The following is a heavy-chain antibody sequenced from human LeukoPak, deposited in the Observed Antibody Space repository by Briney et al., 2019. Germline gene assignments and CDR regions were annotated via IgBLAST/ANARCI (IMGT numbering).Heavy chain of an antibody. J-gene: IGHJ6*03. CDR2: IIPIFGTA. V-gene: IGHV1-69*06. Sequence: ASVKVSCKASGGTFSSYAISWVRQAPGKGLEWMGGIIPIFGTANYAQKFQGRVTITADKSTSTAYMELSSLRSEDTAVYYCARRHSGSYFIGYYYYMDVWGKGTTVTISS. CDR3: ARRHSGSYFIGYYYYMDV. D-gene: IGHD1-26*01. CDR1: GGTFSSYA.